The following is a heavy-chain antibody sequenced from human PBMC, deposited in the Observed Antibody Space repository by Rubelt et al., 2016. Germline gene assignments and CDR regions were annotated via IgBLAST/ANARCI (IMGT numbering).Heavy chain of an antibody. CDR1: GYTFTTYG. Sequence: QVHLVQSAIEVKKPGASVKISCKTSGYTFTTYGIIWARRAPGQGLEWMGWISAYKGNTNYAQKLQGRVTMTTDTSTSTAYMELRSLRSDDTAVYYCARDRDGWQWLAPSLPDAFDIWGQGTMVTVSS. V-gene: IGHV1-18*01. CDR2: ISAYKGNT. CDR3: ARDRDGWQWLAPSLPDAFDI. D-gene: IGHD6-19*01. J-gene: IGHJ3*02.